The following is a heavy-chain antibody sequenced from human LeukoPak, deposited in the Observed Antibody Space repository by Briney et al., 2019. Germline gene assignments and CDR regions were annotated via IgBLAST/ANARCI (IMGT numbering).Heavy chain of an antibody. CDR1: GYTFTYCS. J-gene: IGHJ4*02. V-gene: IGHV1-68*01. CDR2: ITLYNGNT. CDR3: ARYGDTAMGRWY. Sequence: GASVKVSCKASGYTFTYCSLHWLQQAPGQGLERMRWITLYNGNTNYAKKFQGRVTITRDMSLRTAYTELSSLRSEDSAVYYWARYGDTAMGRWYWGQGTLVTVSS. D-gene: IGHD5-18*01.